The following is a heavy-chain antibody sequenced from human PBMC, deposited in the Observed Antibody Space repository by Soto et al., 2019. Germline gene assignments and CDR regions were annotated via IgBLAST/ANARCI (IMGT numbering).Heavy chain of an antibody. D-gene: IGHD3-10*01. V-gene: IGHV4-39*01. J-gene: IGHJ6*03. CDR3: ARGFRVRYYYYMDV. CDR1: GGSIGSSSYY. CDR2: IYYSGST. Sequence: SETLSLTCTVSGGSIGSSSYYWGWIRQPPGKGLEWIGSIYYSGSTYYNPSLKSRVTISVDTSKNQFSLKLSSVTAADTAVYYCARGFRVRYYYYMDVWGKGTTVTVSS.